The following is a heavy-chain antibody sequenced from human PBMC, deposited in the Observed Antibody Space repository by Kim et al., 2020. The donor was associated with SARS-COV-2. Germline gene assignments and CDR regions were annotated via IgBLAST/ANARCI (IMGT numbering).Heavy chain of an antibody. CDR3: IGTMAVAGTGVTFDL. CDR1: GFIFSGSA. V-gene: IGHV3-73*01. J-gene: IGHJ3*01. CDR2: IRSKANSDAT. Sequence: GGSLRLSCAASGFIFSGSAMHWVRQASVKGLEWVGHIRSKANSDATAYAASVRGRFTISRDDSKNTAYLQINSLKTEDTAVYYCIGTMAVAGTGVTFDLWGQGTMVTVS. D-gene: IGHD6-19*01.